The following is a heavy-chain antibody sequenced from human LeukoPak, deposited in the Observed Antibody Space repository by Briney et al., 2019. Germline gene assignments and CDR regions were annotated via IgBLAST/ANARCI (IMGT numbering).Heavy chain of an antibody. J-gene: IGHJ5*02. D-gene: IGHD2-2*01. Sequence: GDSLKISCKTSGYIFTNYWISWSGRMPGKGLDWMPVFYPVDSIIRYNPSFQGQVTISADKSINTSYLQWSSLKASATALSSCACRMLTSTTFETWGQGTLVTVSS. CDR3: ACRMLTSTTFET. CDR2: FYPVDSII. CDR1: GYIFTNYW. V-gene: IGHV5-51*01.